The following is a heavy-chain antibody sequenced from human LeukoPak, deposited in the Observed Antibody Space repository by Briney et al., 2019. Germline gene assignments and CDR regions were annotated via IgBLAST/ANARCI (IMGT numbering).Heavy chain of an antibody. J-gene: IGHJ6*03. V-gene: IGHV3-23*01. Sequence: GGSLRLSCAASGFTFSSYAMSWVRQAPGKGLEWVSAISGSGGSTYYADSVKGRFTISRDNSKNTPYLQMNSLRAEDTAVYYCAKGSSSGVGSYYYYMDVWGKGTTVTVSS. CDR1: GFTFSSYA. D-gene: IGHD6-6*01. CDR3: AKGSSSGVGSYYYYMDV. CDR2: ISGSGGST.